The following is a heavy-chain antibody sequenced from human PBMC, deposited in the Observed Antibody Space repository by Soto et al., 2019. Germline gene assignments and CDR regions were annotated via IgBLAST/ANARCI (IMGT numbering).Heavy chain of an antibody. D-gene: IGHD5-18*01. CDR3: AKGLHSYGYGYFDY. J-gene: IGHJ4*02. Sequence: PVGPLRLSCAASGFTFSSYAMSWVRQAPGKGLEWVSAISGSGGSTYYADSVKGRFTISRDNSKNTLYLQMNSLRAEDTAVYYCAKGLHSYGYGYFDYWGQGTLVTVSS. CDR2: ISGSGGST. CDR1: GFTFSSYA. V-gene: IGHV3-23*01.